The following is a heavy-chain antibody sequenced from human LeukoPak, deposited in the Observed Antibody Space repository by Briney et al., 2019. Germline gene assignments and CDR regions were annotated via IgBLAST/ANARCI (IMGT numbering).Heavy chain of an antibody. CDR2: IIPIFGTA. D-gene: IGHD3-22*01. Sequence: ASVKVSCKASGGTFSSYAISWVRQAPGQGLEWMGGIIPIFGTANYAQKFQGRVTITADKSTSTAYMEMSSLRSEDTAVYYCARGPYYYDRSGYADTWGQGTLVTVSS. CDR1: GGTFSSYA. V-gene: IGHV1-69*06. J-gene: IGHJ5*02. CDR3: ARGPYYYDRSGYADT.